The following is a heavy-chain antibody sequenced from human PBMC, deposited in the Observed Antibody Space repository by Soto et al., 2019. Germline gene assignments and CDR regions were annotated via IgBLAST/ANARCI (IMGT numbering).Heavy chain of an antibody. CDR3: ARGRGYNYGLPNYYGMDV. CDR2: IIPSLVTT. CDR1: GGTFSNYA. V-gene: IGHV1-69*01. D-gene: IGHD5-18*01. J-gene: IGHJ6*02. Sequence: VKVSCKASGGTFSNYAITWVRQAPGQGLEWMGGIIPSLVTTNYAQKFQGRLTITADESTSTAYMELSSLRSEDTAVYYCARGRGYNYGLPNYYGMDVWGQGTTVTVSS.